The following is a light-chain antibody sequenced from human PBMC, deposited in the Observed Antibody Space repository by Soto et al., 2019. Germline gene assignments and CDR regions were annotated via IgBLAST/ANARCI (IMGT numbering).Light chain of an antibody. CDR1: QSVSSN. CDR3: QQYNNWPQT. CDR2: GAS. Sequence: EIVMSQSPATLSVSPGERATLSCRASQSVSSNFAWYQQRPGQAPRLLIYGASTSATGIPARFRGGGSGTVFNLTIRGLQAEDFAIYYCQQYNNWPQTFGQGTKLEIK. V-gene: IGKV3-15*01. J-gene: IGKJ2*01.